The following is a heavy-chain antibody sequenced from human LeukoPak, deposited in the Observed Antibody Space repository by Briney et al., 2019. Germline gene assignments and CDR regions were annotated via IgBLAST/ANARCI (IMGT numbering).Heavy chain of an antibody. CDR2: IYYSGST. CDR1: GGSISSSSYY. Sequence: PSETLSLTCTVSGGSISSSSYYWGWIRQPPGKGLEWIGSIYYSGSTYYNPSLKSRVTISVDTSKNQFSLKLSSVTAADTAVYYCARLLQDYYYYMDVWGKGTTVTVSS. V-gene: IGHV4-39*01. D-gene: IGHD5-24*01. CDR3: ARLLQDYYYYMDV. J-gene: IGHJ6*03.